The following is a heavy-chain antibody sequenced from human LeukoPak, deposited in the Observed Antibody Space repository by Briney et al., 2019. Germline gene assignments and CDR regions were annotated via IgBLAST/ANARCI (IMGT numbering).Heavy chain of an antibody. CDR2: ISSRSSYI. CDR1: GFTFSSYS. J-gene: IGHJ6*03. CDR3: ASRRSDYYYYMDV. V-gene: IGHV3-21*01. Sequence: GGSLRLSCAASGFTFSSYSMNWVRQAPGKGLEGVSSISSRSSYIYYADSMKGRITISRDNAKNSLYLQMNSLRAEDTAVYYCASRRSDYYYYMDVWGKGTTVTVSS.